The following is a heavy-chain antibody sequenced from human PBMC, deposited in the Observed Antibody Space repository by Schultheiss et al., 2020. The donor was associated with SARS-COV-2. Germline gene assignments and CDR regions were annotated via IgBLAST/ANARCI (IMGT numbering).Heavy chain of an antibody. CDR2: IYYSGST. D-gene: IGHD1-1*01. CDR3: ALEERGY. CDR1: GGSISSYY. V-gene: IGHV4-59*12. Sequence: SETLSLTCTVSGGSISSYYWSWIRQHPGKGLEWIGYIYYSGSTNYNPSLKSRVTISVDKSKNQFSLKLSSVTAADTAVYYCALEERGYWGQGTLVTVSS. J-gene: IGHJ4*02.